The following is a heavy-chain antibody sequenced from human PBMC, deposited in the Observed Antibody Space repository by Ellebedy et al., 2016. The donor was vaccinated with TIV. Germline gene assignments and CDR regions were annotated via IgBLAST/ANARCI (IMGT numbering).Heavy chain of an antibody. D-gene: IGHD4-11*01. Sequence: HTGGSLRLXCAASGFTFDDYAMHWVRQAPGNKLVWVSRIKSDGSSTTYADSVKGRFTTSRDNARNTLYLQMNSLRGEDTAVYFCARDRGDYSISGPWGQGTLVTVSS. V-gene: IGHV3-74*01. CDR2: IKSDGSST. J-gene: IGHJ5*02. CDR3: ARDRGDYSISGP. CDR1: GFTFDDYA.